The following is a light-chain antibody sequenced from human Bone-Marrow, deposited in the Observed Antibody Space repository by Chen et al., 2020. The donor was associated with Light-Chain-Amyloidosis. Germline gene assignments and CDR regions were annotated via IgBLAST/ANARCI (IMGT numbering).Light chain of an antibody. V-gene: IGLV3-25*03. J-gene: IGLJ3*02. CDR1: TLPRQY. CDR3: QSADNSGIWV. CDR2: KDT. Sequence: SYDLTQPPSVSVSPGQTARITCSGDTLPRQYAYWFQQRPGQAPALVIYKDTERPSGIPERFSGSSSGTTVTLTISGVQAEDEADYYCQSADNSGIWVFGGGTKLTAL.